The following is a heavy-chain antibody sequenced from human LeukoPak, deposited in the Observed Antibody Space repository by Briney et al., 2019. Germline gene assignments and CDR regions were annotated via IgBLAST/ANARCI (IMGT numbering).Heavy chain of an antibody. CDR3: AKGVVRFLEWSPPDY. D-gene: IGHD3-3*01. V-gene: IGHV3-23*01. Sequence: PGGSLRLSCAASGFTFSSYAMSWVRQAPGKGLEWVSAISGSGGSTYYADSVKGRFTISRDNSKNTLYLQMNSLRAEDTAVYYCAKGVVRFLEWSPPDYWGQGPWSPSPQ. CDR2: ISGSGGST. CDR1: GFTFSSYA. J-gene: IGHJ4*02.